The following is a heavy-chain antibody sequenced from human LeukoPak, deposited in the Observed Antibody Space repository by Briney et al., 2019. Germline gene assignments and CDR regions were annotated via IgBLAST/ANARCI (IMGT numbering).Heavy chain of an antibody. J-gene: IGHJ4*02. Sequence: PSETLSLTCAVYGGSFSGYYWSWIRQPPGKGLEWIGEINHSGSTNYNPSLKSRVTISVDTSKNQFSLKLSSVTAADTAVYYCARYCSSTSCYQPGLDYWGQGTLVTVSS. V-gene: IGHV4-34*01. D-gene: IGHD2-2*01. CDR1: GGSFSGYY. CDR3: ARYCSSTSCYQPGLDY. CDR2: INHSGST.